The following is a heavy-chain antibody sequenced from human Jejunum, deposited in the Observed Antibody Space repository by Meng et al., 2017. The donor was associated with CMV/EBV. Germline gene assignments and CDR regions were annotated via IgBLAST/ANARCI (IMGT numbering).Heavy chain of an antibody. CDR2: IHDTGST. V-gene: IGHV4-30-4*08. CDR3: ARGSIFVSFDS. D-gene: IGHD3-3*01. J-gene: IGHJ4*02. Sequence: QMSLQGSGPGLVKPSQTLSLTCSVSCGSIGSGDYYWSWIRQPPGKGLEWIGYIHDTGSTYYNPSLKSRVDISLGTSRNHFSLTLSSVTAEDTAVYFCARGSIFVSFDSWGQGTLVTVSS. CDR1: CGSIGSGDYY.